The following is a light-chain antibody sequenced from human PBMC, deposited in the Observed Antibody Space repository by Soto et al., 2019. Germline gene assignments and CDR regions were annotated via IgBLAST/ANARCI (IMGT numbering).Light chain of an antibody. J-gene: IGKJ1*01. CDR3: QQRSNWWT. Sequence: IVLTQSPGTLSSSPGERATLSCRASQSVSTSNLAWYQQRPGQAPRLLIYGASTRAAGIPDRFSGSGSGTDFTLTISSLEPEDFAVYYCQQRSNWWTFGQGTKVDIK. V-gene: IGKV3D-20*02. CDR2: GAS. CDR1: QSVSTSN.